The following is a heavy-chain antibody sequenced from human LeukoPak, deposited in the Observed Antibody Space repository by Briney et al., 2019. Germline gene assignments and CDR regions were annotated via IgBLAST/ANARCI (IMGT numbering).Heavy chain of an antibody. CDR3: AKEMATMANYFDY. CDR2: IIPIFGTA. J-gene: IGHJ4*02. CDR1: GGTFSSYA. D-gene: IGHD5-24*01. V-gene: IGHV1-69*13. Sequence: SVKVSCKASGGTFSSYAISWVRQAPGQGLEWMGGIIPIFGTANYAQKFQGRVTITADESTSTAYMELSSLRSEDTAVYYCAKEMATMANYFDYWGQGTLVTVSS.